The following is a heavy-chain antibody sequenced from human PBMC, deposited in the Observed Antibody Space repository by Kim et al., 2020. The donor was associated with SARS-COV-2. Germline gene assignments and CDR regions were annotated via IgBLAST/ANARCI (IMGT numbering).Heavy chain of an antibody. CDR2: GSEK. J-gene: IGHJ4*02. V-gene: IGHV3-7*03. CDR3: VRGTALGF. Sequence: GSEKNYVDSVKDRYIISRDNAKNSLALQMKSLGAEDTAIYYCVRGTALGFWGQGTLVTVSS. D-gene: IGHD3-16*01.